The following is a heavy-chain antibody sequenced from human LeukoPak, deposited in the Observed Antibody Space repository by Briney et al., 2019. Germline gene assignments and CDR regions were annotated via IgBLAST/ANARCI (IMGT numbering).Heavy chain of an antibody. J-gene: IGHJ3*02. D-gene: IGHD2-2*01. CDR1: GFTFSSYS. V-gene: IGHV3-21*01. CDR2: ISSSSSYI. CDR3: AKEGVLGYCSSTSCYHGLGQGVPNAFDI. Sequence: PGGSLRLSCAASGFTFSSYSMNWVRQAPGKGLEWVSSISSSSSYIYYADSVKGRFTISRDNAKNSLYLQMNSLRAEDTAVYYCAKEGVLGYCSSTSCYHGLGQGVPNAFDIWGQGTMVTVSS.